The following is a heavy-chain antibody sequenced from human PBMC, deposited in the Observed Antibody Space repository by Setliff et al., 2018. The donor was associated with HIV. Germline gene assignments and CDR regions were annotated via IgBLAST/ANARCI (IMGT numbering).Heavy chain of an antibody. J-gene: IGHJ4*02. D-gene: IGHD5-12*01. CDR2: INAGNGNT. CDR3: ARSHSGLSSPFDY. Sequence: ASVQAPCKAPGYTFTSYAMHWARQATGQRLEWMGWINAGNGNTKYSQKFQGRVTITRNTSASTAYMELGSLRSEDTAVYYFARSHSGLSSPFDYWGQGTLVTVSS. CDR1: GYTFTSYA. V-gene: IGHV1-3*01.